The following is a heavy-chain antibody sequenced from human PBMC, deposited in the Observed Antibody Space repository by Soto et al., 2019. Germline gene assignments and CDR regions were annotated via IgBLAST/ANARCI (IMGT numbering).Heavy chain of an antibody. J-gene: IGHJ3*02. CDR3: AKDFRGEVAFDI. CDR1: GFTFSSYG. V-gene: IGHV3-30*18. Sequence: GGSLRLSCAASGFTFSSYGMHWVRQAPGKGLEWVAVISYDGSNKYYADSVKGRFTISRDNSKNTLYLQMNSLRAEDTAVYYCAKDFRGEVAFDIWGQGTMVTVSS. CDR2: ISYDGSNK. D-gene: IGHD3-16*01.